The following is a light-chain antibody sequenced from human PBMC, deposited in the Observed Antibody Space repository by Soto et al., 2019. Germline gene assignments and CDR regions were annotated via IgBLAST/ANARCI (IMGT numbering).Light chain of an antibody. V-gene: IGKV1-39*01. J-gene: IGKJ2*01. CDR1: QRIATF. CDR2: GAF. Sequence: DIQMTQSPSSLSAFVGDRVTITCRASQRIATFLNWYQPKPGQAPQLLVYGAFSLKSGVPSRFSGSGSGTDFTLTISSLQPEDFATYCCQQSYNTPRTFGQGTNVEIK. CDR3: QQSYNTPRT.